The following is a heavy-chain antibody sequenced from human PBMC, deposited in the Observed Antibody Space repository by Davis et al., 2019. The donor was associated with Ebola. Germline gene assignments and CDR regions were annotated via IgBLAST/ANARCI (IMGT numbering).Heavy chain of an antibody. V-gene: IGHV3-23*01. Sequence: GESLKISCAASGFTFSSYWMHWVRQAPGKGLEWVSAISASGDATYYADSVKGRFTISSDHSKNMLSLEMNSLRAEDAAIYYCARRGAGGYWWGAFDYWGQGTRVTVSS. CDR3: ARRGAGGYWWGAFDY. D-gene: IGHD2-21*01. CDR2: ISASGDAT. J-gene: IGHJ4*02. CDR1: GFTFSSYW.